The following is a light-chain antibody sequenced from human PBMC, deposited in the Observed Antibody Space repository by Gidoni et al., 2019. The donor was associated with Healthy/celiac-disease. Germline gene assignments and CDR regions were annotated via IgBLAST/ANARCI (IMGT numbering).Light chain of an antibody. J-gene: IGKJ3*01. CDR3: QQYDNLPRRREFT. CDR2: DAS. Sequence: DIQMTQSPSSLSASVGDRVTITCQASQDISNYLNWYQQKPGKAPKLLIYDASNLETGVPSRFSGSGSGTDFTFTISSLQPEDIATYYCQQYDNLPRRREFTFGPGTKVDIK. V-gene: IGKV1-33*01. CDR1: QDISNY.